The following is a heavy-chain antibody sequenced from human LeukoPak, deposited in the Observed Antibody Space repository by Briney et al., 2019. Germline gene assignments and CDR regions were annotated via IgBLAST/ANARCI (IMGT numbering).Heavy chain of an antibody. CDR3: ARDPYSGSYGNYYYYFMDV. J-gene: IGHJ6*03. CDR1: GFTFSDYY. V-gene: IGHV3-11*04. Sequence: GGSLRLSCVASGFTFSDYYMSWIRQAPGKGLEWVSSISSISSTIYYADSVKGRFTISRDNAKNSLYLQMNSLRAEDTAVYYCARDPYSGSYGNYYYYFMDVWGKGTTVTISS. CDR2: ISSISSTI. D-gene: IGHD1-26*01.